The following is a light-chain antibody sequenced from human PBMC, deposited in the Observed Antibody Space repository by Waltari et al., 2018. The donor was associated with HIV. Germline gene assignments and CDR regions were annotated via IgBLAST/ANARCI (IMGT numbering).Light chain of an antibody. V-gene: IGLV2-14*03. J-gene: IGLJ1*01. CDR1: SRDVGCSIY. CDR3: SSYTSSSTYV. CDR2: DVS. Sequence: QSALTQPASVSGSPGQSLTISCTRTSRDVGCSIYVSWYQQHPGKAPKLRIYDVSNRPSGVSNRFSGSKSGNTASLTISGLQAEDEADYYCSSYTSSSTYVFGTGTKVTVL.